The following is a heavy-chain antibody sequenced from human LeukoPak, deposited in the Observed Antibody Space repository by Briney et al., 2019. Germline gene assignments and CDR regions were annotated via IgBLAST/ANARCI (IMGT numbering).Heavy chain of an antibody. J-gene: IGHJ4*02. D-gene: IGHD6-19*01. CDR2: IIPIFGTA. V-gene: IGHV1-69*05. CDR3: ARSARNRKQWLDEYYFDY. CDR1: GGTFSSYA. Sequence: SVKVSCKASGGTFSSYAISWVRQAPGQGLEWIGRIIPIFGTANYAQKFQGRVTITTDESTSTAYMELSSLRSEDTAVYYCARSARNRKQWLDEYYFDYWGQGTLVTVSS.